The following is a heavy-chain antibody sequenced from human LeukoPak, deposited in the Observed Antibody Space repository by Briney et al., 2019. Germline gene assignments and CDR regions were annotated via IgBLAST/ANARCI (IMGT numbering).Heavy chain of an antibody. V-gene: IGHV4-34*01. CDR1: GGSFSGYY. Sequence: SETLSLTCAVYGGSFSGYYWSWIRQPPGKGLEWIGEINHSGSTNYNPSLKSRVTISVDTSKNQFSLKLSSVTAADTAVYYCARGRYDILTGYSLHYYYYGMDVWGQGTTVTVSS. D-gene: IGHD3-9*01. J-gene: IGHJ6*02. CDR2: INHSGST. CDR3: ARGRYDILTGYSLHYYYYGMDV.